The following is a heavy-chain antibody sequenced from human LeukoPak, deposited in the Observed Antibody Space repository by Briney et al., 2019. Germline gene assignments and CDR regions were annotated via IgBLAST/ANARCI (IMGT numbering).Heavy chain of an antibody. CDR2: IYYSGST. CDR1: GVSISTSSYY. D-gene: IGHD1-26*01. J-gene: IGHJ4*02. Sequence: SETLSLTCTVSGVSISTSSYYWSWIRQPPGKGLEWIGYIYYSGSTNYNPSLKSRVTISVDTSQNQFSLKLSSVTAADTAVYYCVRVGGGSYDFDYWGQGTLVTVSS. CDR3: VRVGGGSYDFDY. V-gene: IGHV4-61*01.